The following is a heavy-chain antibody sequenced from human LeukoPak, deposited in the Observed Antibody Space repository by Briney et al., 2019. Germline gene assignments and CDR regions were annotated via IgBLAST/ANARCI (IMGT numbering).Heavy chain of an antibody. V-gene: IGHV4-34*01. D-gene: IGHD6-13*01. J-gene: IGHJ4*02. CDR3: ARGSGSSWYLR. Sequence: SEILSLTCAVYGGSFSGYYWGWIHQPPGKGLEWIGEINHSGSTNYNPSLKSRVTISVDTSKNQFSLKLSSVTAADTAVYYCARGSGSSWYLRWGQGTLVTVSS. CDR1: GGSFSGYY. CDR2: INHSGST.